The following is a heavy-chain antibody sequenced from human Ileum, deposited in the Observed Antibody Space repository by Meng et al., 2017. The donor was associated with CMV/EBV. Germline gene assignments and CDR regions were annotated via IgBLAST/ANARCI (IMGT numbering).Heavy chain of an antibody. CDR2: VYFTGST. CDR1: SYY. CDR3: ARATRYCRSSSCYTGAHWFDS. V-gene: IGHV4-39*07. D-gene: IGHD2-2*02. J-gene: IGHJ5*01. Sequence: SYYWGWVRQPPGKGLERIGNVYFTGSTFFNPSLKGRVTMSVDTSRDQFSLNLAAMTAADTAVYYCARATRYCRSSSCYTGAHWFDSWGQGTLVTVSS.